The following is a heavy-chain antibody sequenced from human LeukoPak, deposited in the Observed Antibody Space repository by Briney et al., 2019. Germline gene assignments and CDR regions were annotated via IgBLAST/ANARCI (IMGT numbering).Heavy chain of an antibody. J-gene: IGHJ5*02. CDR2: IYHSGST. D-gene: IGHD2-2*02. CDR3: ARLNVVVVPAAIPIPCDP. Sequence: PSETLSLTCAVSGYSISSGYYWGWIRQPPGKGLEWIGSIYHSGSTYYNPSLKSRVTISVDTSKNQFSLKLSSVTAADTAVYYCARLNVVVVPAAIPIPCDPWGQGTLVTVSS. CDR1: GYSISSGYY. V-gene: IGHV4-38-2*01.